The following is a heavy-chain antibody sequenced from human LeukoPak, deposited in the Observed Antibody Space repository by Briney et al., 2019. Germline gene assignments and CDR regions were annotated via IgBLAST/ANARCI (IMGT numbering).Heavy chain of an antibody. D-gene: IGHD2-15*01. J-gene: IGHJ6*02. CDR2: INPNSGGT. V-gene: IGHV1-2*06. CDR1: GYTFTGYY. Sequence: ASVKVSCKASGYTFTGYYMHWVRQAPGQGLEWMGRINPNSGGTNYAQKFQGRVTMTRDTSISTAYMELSSLRSEDTAVYYCATDSGSPAYYGMDVWGQGTTVTVSS. CDR3: ATDSGSPAYYGMDV.